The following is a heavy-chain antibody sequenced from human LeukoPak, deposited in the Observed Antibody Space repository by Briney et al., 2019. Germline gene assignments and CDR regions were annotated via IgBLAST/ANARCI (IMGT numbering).Heavy chain of an antibody. D-gene: IGHD5-18*01. V-gene: IGHV1-2*04. CDR3: ARARSGYSYGYGAGNDFYY. Sequence: ASVKVSCKASGYTLTGYYMHWVRQAPGQGLEWMGWINPNSGGTNYAQKFQGWVTMTRDTSISTAYMELSRLRSDDTAVYYCARARSGYSYGYGAGNDFYYWGQGTLVTVSS. CDR1: GYTLTGYY. J-gene: IGHJ4*02. CDR2: INPNSGGT.